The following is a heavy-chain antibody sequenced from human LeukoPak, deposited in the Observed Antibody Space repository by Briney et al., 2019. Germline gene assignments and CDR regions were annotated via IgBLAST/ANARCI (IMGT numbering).Heavy chain of an antibody. CDR1: GFTFSSYG. CDR2: IWYDGSNK. V-gene: IGHV3-33*01. Sequence: GGSLRLSCAASGFTFSSYGMHWVRQAPGKGLEWVAVIWYDGSNKYYADSVKGRFTISRDNSKSTLYLQMNSLRAEDTAVYYCARGLGMVEATNGPALDIWGQGTMVTVSS. J-gene: IGHJ3*02. CDR3: ARGLGMVEATNGPALDI. D-gene: IGHD1-26*01.